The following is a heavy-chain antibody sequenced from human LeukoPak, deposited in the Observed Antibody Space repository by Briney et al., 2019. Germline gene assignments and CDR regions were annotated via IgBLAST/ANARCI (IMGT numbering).Heavy chain of an antibody. CDR3: ATCIVVVPAATVETWFDP. J-gene: IGHJ5*02. Sequence: KASETLSLTCTVSGGSSSSSSYYWGWIRQPPGKGLEWIGSIYYSGSAYDNPSRKSRVTISVYTPTNQFSLKLSSVTAADTAVYYCATCIVVVPAATVETWFDPWGQGTLVTVSS. D-gene: IGHD2-2*01. CDR2: IYYSGSA. V-gene: IGHV4-39*01. CDR1: GGSSSSSSYY.